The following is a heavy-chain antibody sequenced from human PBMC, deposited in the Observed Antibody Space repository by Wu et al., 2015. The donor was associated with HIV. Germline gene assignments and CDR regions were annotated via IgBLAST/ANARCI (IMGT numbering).Heavy chain of an antibody. J-gene: IGHJ3*02. CDR1: GGTFSNCA. CDR3: ARIAVAAPGAFDI. Sequence: QVHLVQSGTEVKKPGSSVKVSCRTSGGTFSNCAITWVRQAPGQGLEWMGRIIPIFGTANYAQKFQGRVTITADESTSTAYMELSSLRSEDTAVYYCARIAVAAPGAFDIWGQGTMVTVSS. D-gene: IGHD6-19*01. CDR2: IIPIFGTA. V-gene: IGHV1-69*13.